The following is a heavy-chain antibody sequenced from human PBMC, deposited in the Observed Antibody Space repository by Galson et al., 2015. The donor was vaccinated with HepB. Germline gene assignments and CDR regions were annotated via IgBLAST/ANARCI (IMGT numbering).Heavy chain of an antibody. CDR3: ARGGVVPAAINYYYYMDV. V-gene: IGHV4-34*01. J-gene: IGHJ6*03. Sequence: SETLSLTCAVYGGSFSGYYWSWIRQPPGKGLEWIGEINHSGSTNYNPSLKSRVTISVDTSKNQFSLKLSSVTAADTAVYYCARGGVVPAAINYYYYMDVWGKGTTVTVSS. CDR1: GGSFSGYY. D-gene: IGHD2-2*02. CDR2: INHSGST.